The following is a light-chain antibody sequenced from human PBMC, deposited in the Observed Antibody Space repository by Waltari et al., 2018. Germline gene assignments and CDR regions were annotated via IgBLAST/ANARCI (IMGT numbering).Light chain of an antibody. Sequence: QSVLTQPPSASGTPGQRVTISCSGSSSNLGVTYVFLYQQFPGAAPKLLIYKNNQRPSGVPDRFSGSKAGSSASLAISGLRSEDEADYFCEAWDDSLDGVVFGGGTKLTVL. CDR2: KNN. V-gene: IGLV1-47*01. CDR1: SSNLGVTY. J-gene: IGLJ2*01. CDR3: EAWDDSLDGVV.